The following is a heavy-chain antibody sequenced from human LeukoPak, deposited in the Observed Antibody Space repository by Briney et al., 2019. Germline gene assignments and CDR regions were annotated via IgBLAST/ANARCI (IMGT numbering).Heavy chain of an antibody. CDR3: ARLVPAAIRRYFQH. CDR2: IYHSGST. V-gene: IGHV4-38-2*01. CDR1: GYSISSGYY. J-gene: IGHJ1*01. Sequence: PSETLSLTCAVSGYSISSGYYWGWIRQPPGKGLEWIGSIYHSGSTYYNPSLKSRVTISVDTSKNQFSLKLSSVTAADTAVYYCARLVPAAIRRYFQHWGQGTLVTVSS. D-gene: IGHD2-2*01.